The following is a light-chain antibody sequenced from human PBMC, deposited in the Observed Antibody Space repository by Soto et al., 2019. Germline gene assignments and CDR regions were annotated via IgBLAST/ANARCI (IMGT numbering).Light chain of an antibody. CDR2: DVS. V-gene: IGLV2-11*01. J-gene: IGLJ2*01. CDR1: SSDVGGYNY. CDR3: CSYAGSYTLEV. Sequence: QSALTQPRSVSGSPGQSVTISCTGTSSDVGGYNYVSWYQQHPGRAPKLMIYDVSKRPSGVPDRFSGSKSGNTASLTISGLQVEDEADYHCCSYAGSYTLEVFGGGTKLTVL.